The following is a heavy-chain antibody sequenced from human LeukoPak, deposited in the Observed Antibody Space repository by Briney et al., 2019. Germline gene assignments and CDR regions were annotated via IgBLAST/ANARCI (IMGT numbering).Heavy chain of an antibody. CDR1: GFTVSSNY. D-gene: IGHD1-26*01. V-gene: IGHV3-23*01. Sequence: GGSLRLSCAASGFTVSSNYMSWVRQAPGKGLEWVSVISGSGGNTYYADSVKGRFTISRDNSKSTPFLQMNSLRDEDTAVYYCAKDGDGGSYYVLFDYWGQGALVTVSS. J-gene: IGHJ4*02. CDR2: ISGSGGNT. CDR3: AKDGDGGSYYVLFDY.